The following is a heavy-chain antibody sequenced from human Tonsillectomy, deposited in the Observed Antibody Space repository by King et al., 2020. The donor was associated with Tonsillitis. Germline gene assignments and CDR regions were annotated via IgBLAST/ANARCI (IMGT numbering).Heavy chain of an antibody. D-gene: IGHD2-2*01. CDR2: IKQDGSEK. CDR1: GFTFSSYW. V-gene: IGHV3-7*01. Sequence: VQLVESGGGLVQPGVSLRHSCAASGFTFSSYWMSWVRQAPGKGLEWVANIKQDGSEKYYVDSVKGRFTISRDNAKNSLYLQMNSLRAEDTAMYYCARDIVVVPATMRYYYYGLDVWGRGTTVTVSS. J-gene: IGHJ6*02. CDR3: ARDIVVVPATMRYYYYGLDV.